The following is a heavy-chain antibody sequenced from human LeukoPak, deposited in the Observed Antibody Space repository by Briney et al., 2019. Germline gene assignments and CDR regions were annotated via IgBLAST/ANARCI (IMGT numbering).Heavy chain of an antibody. CDR1: GDSVSNNSAT. D-gene: IGHD5-18*01. V-gene: IGHV6-1*01. J-gene: IGHJ4*02. CDR2: TYYKSKWHS. CDR3: ARGLDTAIAS. Sequence: PSQTLSLTCAIPGDSVSNNSATWNWIRQSPSRGLEWLGRTYYKSKWHSDYAVSMKSRIIFNPDTSKNQFSLQLNSVTPEDTAVYFCARGLDTAIASWGQGTLVTVSS.